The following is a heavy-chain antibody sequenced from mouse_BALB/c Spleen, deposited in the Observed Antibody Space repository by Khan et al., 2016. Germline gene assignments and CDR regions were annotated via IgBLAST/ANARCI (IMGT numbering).Heavy chain of an antibody. CDR3: ARSSGSSFEYYAMDY. D-gene: IGHD1-1*01. J-gene: IGHJ4*01. CDR1: GYTFTDYS. V-gene: IGHV9-2-1*01. CDR2: INTETGEP. Sequence: QIQLVQSGPELKKPGETVKISCKASGYTFTDYSMHWVKQAPGKGLKWMGWINTETGEPTYADDFKGRFAFSLETSASTAYLQINNLKNEDTATYFCARSSGSSFEYYAMDYWGQGTSVTVSS.